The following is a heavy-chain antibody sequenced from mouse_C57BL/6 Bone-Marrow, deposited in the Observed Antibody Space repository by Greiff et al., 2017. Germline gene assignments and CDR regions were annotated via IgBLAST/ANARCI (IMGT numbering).Heavy chain of an antibody. CDR1: GYTFTSYG. V-gene: IGHV1-81*01. J-gene: IGHJ2*01. CDR2: IYPRSGNT. D-gene: IGHD1-1*01. CDR3: AREDYYGYFDY. Sequence: VQLQESGAELARPGASVKLSCKASGYTFTSYGISWVKQRTGQGLEWIGEIYPRSGNTYYNEKFKGKATLTEDKSSSTAYMELRSLTSEDSAVYFCAREDYYGYFDYWGQGTTLTVSS.